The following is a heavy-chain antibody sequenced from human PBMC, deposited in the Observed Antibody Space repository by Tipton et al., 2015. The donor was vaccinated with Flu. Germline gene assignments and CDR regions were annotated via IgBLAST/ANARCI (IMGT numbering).Heavy chain of an antibody. V-gene: IGHV4-31*03. Sequence: TLSLTCTVSGGSISSGGYYWSWIRQHPGKGLEWIEYIYYSGSTYYSPSLKSRVTISVDTSKNQFSLKLSSVTAADTAVYYCARGGATGEDYFDYWGQGTLVTVSS. D-gene: IGHD5-12*01. J-gene: IGHJ4*02. CDR2: IYYSGST. CDR3: ARGGATGEDYFDY. CDR1: GGSISSGGYY.